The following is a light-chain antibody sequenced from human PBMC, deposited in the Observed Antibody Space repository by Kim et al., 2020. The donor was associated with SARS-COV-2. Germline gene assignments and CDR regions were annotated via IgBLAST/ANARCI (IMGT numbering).Light chain of an antibody. CDR3: QQYNNWPFT. J-gene: IGKJ3*01. Sequence: EIVMTQFPATLSVSPGERATLSCRASQSVSSNLAWYQQKPGQAPRLLIFGASTRATDISARFSGSGSGTEFTLTISSLQSEDFAFYYCQQYNNWPFTFGPGTKVDIK. V-gene: IGKV3-15*01. CDR1: QSVSSN. CDR2: GAS.